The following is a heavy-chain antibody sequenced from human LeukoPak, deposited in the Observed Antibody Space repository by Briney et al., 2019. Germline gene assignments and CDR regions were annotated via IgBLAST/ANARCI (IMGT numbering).Heavy chain of an antibody. CDR1: GYTFTSYG. J-gene: IGHJ5*02. D-gene: IGHD6-13*01. CDR2: INAGNGNT. V-gene: IGHV1-3*01. CDR3: ARGIAAAEDWFDP. Sequence: ASVKVSCKASGYTFTSYGISWVRQAPGQGLEWMGWINAGNGNTKYSQKFQGRVTITRDTSASTAYMELSSLRSEDTAAYYCARGIAAAEDWFDPWGQGTLVTVSS.